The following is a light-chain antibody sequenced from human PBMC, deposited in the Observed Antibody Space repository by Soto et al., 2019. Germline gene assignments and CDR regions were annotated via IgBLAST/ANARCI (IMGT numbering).Light chain of an antibody. V-gene: IGKV3-20*01. Sequence: SVLTQSPGTLSLSPGERATLSCSASQSVSSSYLAWYQQKPGQAPRLLIYGASSRATGIPDRFSGSGSGTDFTLTISRLEPEDFAVYYCQQYGGSPLTFGGGTKVDIK. J-gene: IGKJ4*01. CDR2: GAS. CDR1: QSVSSSY. CDR3: QQYGGSPLT.